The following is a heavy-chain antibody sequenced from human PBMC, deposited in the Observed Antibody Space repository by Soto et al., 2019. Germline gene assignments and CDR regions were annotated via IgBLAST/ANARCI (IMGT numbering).Heavy chain of an antibody. Sequence: ASVKVSCKASGYSFTDYRIHWVRQAPGQGLEWLGRINPKSGGTSTAQKFQGWVTMTRDRSISTVYMELTRLRSDDTAVYFCARGHSTDCSNGVCSFFYNHEMDVWGQGTTVTVSS. CDR1: GYSFTDYR. CDR3: ARGHSTDCSNGVCSFFYNHEMDV. CDR2: INPKSGGT. J-gene: IGHJ6*02. D-gene: IGHD2-8*01. V-gene: IGHV1-2*04.